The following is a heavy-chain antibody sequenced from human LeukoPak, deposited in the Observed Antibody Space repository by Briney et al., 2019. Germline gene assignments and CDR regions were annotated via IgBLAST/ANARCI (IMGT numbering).Heavy chain of an antibody. CDR3: AKDRGGGSYLFDY. J-gene: IGHJ4*02. CDR1: GFTLDDYT. D-gene: IGHD1-26*01. Sequence: GGSLRLSCAASGFTLDDYTMHWVRQAPGKGLEWVSLISWDGGSTYYADSVKGRFTISRDNSKNSLYLQMNSLRTEDTALYYCAKDRGGGSYLFDYWGQGTLVTVSS. CDR2: ISWDGGST. V-gene: IGHV3-43*01.